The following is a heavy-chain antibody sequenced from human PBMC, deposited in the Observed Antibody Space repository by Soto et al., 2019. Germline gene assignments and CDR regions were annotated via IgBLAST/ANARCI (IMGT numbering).Heavy chain of an antibody. CDR2: ISASGGST. CDR1: GFTFSSYG. D-gene: IGHD3-22*01. Sequence: PGGSLRLSCAASGFTFSSYGMSWVRQAPGKGLEWVSSISASGGSTYYADSVKGRFTISRDNSKNTLYLQMNSLRAEDTAVYYCAKRYYYDGGGPYGMDVWGQGTTVTVSS. V-gene: IGHV3-23*01. J-gene: IGHJ6*02. CDR3: AKRYYYDGGGPYGMDV.